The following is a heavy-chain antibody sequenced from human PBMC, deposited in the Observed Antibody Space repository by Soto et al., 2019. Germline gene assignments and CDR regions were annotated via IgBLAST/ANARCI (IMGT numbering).Heavy chain of an antibody. J-gene: IGHJ4*02. D-gene: IGHD2-15*01. CDR2: IWGDGSKK. Sequence: GGSLRLSCAASGSAFRTHGMHWVRQAPGKGLEWVAVIWGDGSKKYYADSVKGRFTISKDNSKNTLFLQMNTLRAEDTAVYYCARGAVVAGDFDYWGQGTLVTVSS. CDR1: GSAFRTHG. V-gene: IGHV3-33*01. CDR3: ARGAVVAGDFDY.